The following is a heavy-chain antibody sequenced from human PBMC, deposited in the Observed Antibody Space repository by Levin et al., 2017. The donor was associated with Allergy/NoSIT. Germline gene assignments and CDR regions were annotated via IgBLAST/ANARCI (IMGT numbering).Heavy chain of an antibody. Sequence: SCAASGILFSSYDMNWVRQAPGKGLEWVSSISAGGNYIYYADSVKGRFTISRDNAKKSLFLQMNSLRAEDTAVYYCASWAMYHYDRSAFDYFYYAMDVWGQGTTVTVSS. D-gene: IGHD3-22*01. CDR3: ASWAMYHYDRSAFDYFYYAMDV. V-gene: IGHV3-21*01. J-gene: IGHJ6*02. CDR2: ISAGGNYI. CDR1: GILFSSYD.